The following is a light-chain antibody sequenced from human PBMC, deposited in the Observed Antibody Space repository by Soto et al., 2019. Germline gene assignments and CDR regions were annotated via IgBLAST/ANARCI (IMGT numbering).Light chain of an antibody. CDR2: EVT. CDR3: SSYAGNNNLT. V-gene: IGLV2-8*01. Sequence: QSVLTQPPSASGSPGQSVTISCTGTSSDVGGYEYVSWYQQHPGKAPKLMIFEVTARPSGVPDRFSGSKSGNMASLTVSGLQTEDEADYYCSSYAGNNNLTFGGGTKVTVL. CDR1: SSDVGGYEY. J-gene: IGLJ2*01.